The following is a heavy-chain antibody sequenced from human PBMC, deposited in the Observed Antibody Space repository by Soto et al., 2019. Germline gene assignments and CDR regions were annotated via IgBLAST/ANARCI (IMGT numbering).Heavy chain of an antibody. J-gene: IGHJ5*02. V-gene: IGHV1-18*01. CDR3: ARVLRGVVNWFDP. Sequence: HLVQSGPEVKKPGAPITVSCKTSGDTFTNFGLSWVRQAPGQGLEWMGWIATYNSNRNYAQKFQGRIALTTDPSKSTAYMELTSLGYDDTAVYYCARVLRGVVNWFDPWRQGTLVTVSS. CDR2: IATYNSNR. CDR1: GDTFTNFG. D-gene: IGHD3-10*01.